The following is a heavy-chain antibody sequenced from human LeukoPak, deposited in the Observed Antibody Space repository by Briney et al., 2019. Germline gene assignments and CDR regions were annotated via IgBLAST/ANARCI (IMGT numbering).Heavy chain of an antibody. CDR1: GGSLSGYY. D-gene: IGHD6-13*01. V-gene: IGHV4-34*01. CDR3: ARGGSAIAAGSYYFDY. Sequence: SETLSLTCAVYGGSLSGYYWSWIRQPPGKGLEWIGKINHSGSTNYNPSLKSRVTISVDTSKNQFSLKLSSVTAADTAVYHCARGGSAIAAGSYYFDYWGQGTLVTVSS. J-gene: IGHJ4*02. CDR2: INHSGST.